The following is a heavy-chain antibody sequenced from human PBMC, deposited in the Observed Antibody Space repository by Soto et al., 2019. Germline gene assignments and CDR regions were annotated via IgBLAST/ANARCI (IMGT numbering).Heavy chain of an antibody. J-gene: IGHJ6*02. CDR3: AKDIGGGRVTIFEDVIIWYVMDV. Sequence: EVQLVESEVGLVQPGGSLRLSCAVSGFTLDDYVMHWVRQAPGKGLEWVSGVTWNSGSIGYEDSVKGRFTISRDIANTPLYVQMNSLRAEDTALYYRAKDIGGGRVTIFEDVIIWYVMDVWGQGATVIVSS. CDR1: GFTLDDYV. D-gene: IGHD3-3*01. V-gene: IGHV3-9*01. CDR2: VTWNSGSI.